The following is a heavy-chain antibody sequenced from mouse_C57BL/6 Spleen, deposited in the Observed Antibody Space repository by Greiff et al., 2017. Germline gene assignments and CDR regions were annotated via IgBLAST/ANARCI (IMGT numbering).Heavy chain of an antibody. CDR3: ARGDYNSNGGFAY. Sequence: VQLQQSGPELVKPGASVKMSCKASGYTFTDYNMHWVKQSHGKSLEWIGYINPNNGGTSYNQKFQGKATLTVNKSSSTAYMELRSLTSEDSSVYYCARGDYNSNGGFAYWGQGTLVTVSA. V-gene: IGHV1-22*01. D-gene: IGHD2-5*01. J-gene: IGHJ3*01. CDR2: INPNNGGT. CDR1: GYTFTDYN.